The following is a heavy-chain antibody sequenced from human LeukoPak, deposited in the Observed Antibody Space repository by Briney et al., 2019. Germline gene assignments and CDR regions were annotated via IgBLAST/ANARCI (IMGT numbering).Heavy chain of an antibody. D-gene: IGHD3-22*01. CDR1: GFTVSSNY. J-gene: IGHJ4*02. V-gene: IGHV3-53*01. Sequence: GGSLRLSCAASGFTVSSNYMSWVRQAPGKGLEWVSVIYSGGSTYYADSVKGRFTISRDNSKNTLYLQMNSLRAEDTAVYFCAKDYNYDSAGYSFGYWGQGTLVTVSS. CDR2: IYSGGST. CDR3: AKDYNYDSAGYSFGY.